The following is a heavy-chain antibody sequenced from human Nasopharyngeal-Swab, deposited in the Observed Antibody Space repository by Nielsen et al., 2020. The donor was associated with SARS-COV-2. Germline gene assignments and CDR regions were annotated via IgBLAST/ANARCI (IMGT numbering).Heavy chain of an antibody. CDR1: GGSISSSSYY. Sequence: SETLSLTCTVSGGSISSSSYYWGWIRQPPGKGLEWIGSIYYSGSTYYNPSLKSRVTISVDTSKNQFSLKLSSVTAADTAVYYCARRIAAPGGVGMDVWGQGTTVTVSS. V-gene: IGHV4-39*01. CDR2: IYYSGST. J-gene: IGHJ6*02. CDR3: ARRIAAPGGVGMDV. D-gene: IGHD6-6*01.